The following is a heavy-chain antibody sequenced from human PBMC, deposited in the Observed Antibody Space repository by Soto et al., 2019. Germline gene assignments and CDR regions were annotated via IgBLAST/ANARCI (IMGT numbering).Heavy chain of an antibody. CDR3: ANLMIVVEDTDY. Sequence: GGSLRLSCAASGFTFSSYAMSWVRQAPGKGLEWVSAISGSGGSTYYADSVKGRFTISRDNSKNTLYLQMNSLRAEDTAVYYCANLMIVVEDTDYWGQGTLVTVSS. D-gene: IGHD3-22*01. J-gene: IGHJ4*02. CDR1: GFTFSSYA. V-gene: IGHV3-23*01. CDR2: ISGSGGST.